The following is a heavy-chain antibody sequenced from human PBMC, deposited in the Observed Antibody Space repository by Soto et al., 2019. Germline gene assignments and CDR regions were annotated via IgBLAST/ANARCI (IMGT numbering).Heavy chain of an antibody. V-gene: IGHV3-11*01. CDR3: ARDLDGSRNYYTDF. CDR2: ISTSENAI. J-gene: IGHJ4*02. Sequence: GVSLRLSCAASGFTFSDYYMSWIRQAPGRGLEWISYISTSENAIYYADSVKGRFTISGDNAKKSLYLQMNSLRAEDTAVYYCARDLDGSRNYYTDFWGQGTLVTVSS. CDR1: GFTFSDYY. D-gene: IGHD3-10*01.